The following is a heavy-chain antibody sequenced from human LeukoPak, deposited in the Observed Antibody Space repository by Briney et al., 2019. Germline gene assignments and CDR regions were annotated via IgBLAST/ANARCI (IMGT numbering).Heavy chain of an antibody. V-gene: IGHV3-48*03. CDR2: ISSSGSTI. Sequence: PGGSLRLSCAASGFTFSSYEMNWVRQAPGKGLEWVSYISSSGSTIYYADSVKGRFTISRDNAKNSLYLQMNSLRAEDTAVYYCAKDRRYFDWLFPAFDIWGQGTMVTVSS. J-gene: IGHJ3*02. CDR3: AKDRRYFDWLFPAFDI. D-gene: IGHD3-9*01. CDR1: GFTFSSYE.